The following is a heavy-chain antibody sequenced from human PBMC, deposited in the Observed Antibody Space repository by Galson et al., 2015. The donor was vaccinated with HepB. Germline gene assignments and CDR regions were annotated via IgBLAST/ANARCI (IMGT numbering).Heavy chain of an antibody. D-gene: IGHD2-15*01. V-gene: IGHV4-4*02. CDR1: GGSISSSNW. CDR2: IYHSGST. CDR3: ARDTGYCSGGSCSDDY. J-gene: IGHJ4*02. Sequence: SETLSLTCAVSGGSISSSNWWSWVRQPPGKGLEWIGEIYHSGSTNYNPSLKSRVTISVDKSKNQFSLKLSSVTAADTAVYYCARDTGYCSGGSCSDDYWGQGTLVTVSS.